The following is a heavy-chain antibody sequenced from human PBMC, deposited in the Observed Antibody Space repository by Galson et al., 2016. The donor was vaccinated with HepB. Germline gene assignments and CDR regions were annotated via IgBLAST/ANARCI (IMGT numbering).Heavy chain of an antibody. J-gene: IGHJ4*02. D-gene: IGHD3-22*01. CDR3: TTGPRYYSDNSGEVY. CDR2: IQSKYDGGTT. V-gene: IGHV3-15*01. Sequence: SLRLSCAASGFTFTDAWMSWVRQGPGKGLEWVGRIQSKYDGGTTDYAAPVKGRFTFSRDDSKNRVFLQMNSLKTEDTGVYYCTTGPRYYSDNSGEVYWGQGTLVTVSS. CDR1: GFTFTDAW.